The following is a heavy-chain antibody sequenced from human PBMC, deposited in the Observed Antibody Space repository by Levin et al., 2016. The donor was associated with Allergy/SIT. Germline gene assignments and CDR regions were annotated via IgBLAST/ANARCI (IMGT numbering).Heavy chain of an antibody. CDR3: TSGSGSYPHAFDI. Sequence: GESLKISCAASGFTFSDYYMGWIRQAPGKGLEWLSYISSSSGFTNYADSVKGRFTISRDNAKNSLYLQMNSLRAEDTAVYYCTSGSGSYPHAFDIWGQGTMVTVSS. CDR2: ISSSSGFT. V-gene: IGHV3-11*03. CDR1: GFTFSDYY. D-gene: IGHD3-10*01. J-gene: IGHJ3*02.